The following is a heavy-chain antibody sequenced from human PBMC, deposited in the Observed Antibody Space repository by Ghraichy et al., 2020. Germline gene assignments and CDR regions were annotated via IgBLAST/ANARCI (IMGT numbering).Heavy chain of an antibody. V-gene: IGHV3-23*01. CDR2: ISGSGGTT. D-gene: IGHD3-10*01. J-gene: IGHJ3*01. CDR1: GLTFSSYA. CDR3: ATKSSFDF. Sequence: GGSLRLSCAASGLTFSSYAMSWVRQAPGKGLEWVSTISGSGGTTYYADSVGGWFTISRDNSRNTLFLQMNSLRADDTAVYYCATKSSFDFWGQGTMVTVSS.